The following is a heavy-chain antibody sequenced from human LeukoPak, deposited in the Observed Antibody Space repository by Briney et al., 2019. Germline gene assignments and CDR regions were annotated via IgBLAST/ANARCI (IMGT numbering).Heavy chain of an antibody. D-gene: IGHD6-19*01. CDR1: GGSISSSAYH. J-gene: IGHJ6*03. CDR3: ARDKRVAVAGTYIYYYYMDV. Sequence: SETLSLTCTVSGGSISSSAYHWGWIRQPPGKGLEWIGRIYISGSGSTNYNPSLKSRVTMSVDTSKNQFSLKLSSVTAADTAVYYCARDKRVAVAGTYIYYYYMDVWGNGTTVTISS. V-gene: IGHV4-39*07. CDR2: IYISGSGST.